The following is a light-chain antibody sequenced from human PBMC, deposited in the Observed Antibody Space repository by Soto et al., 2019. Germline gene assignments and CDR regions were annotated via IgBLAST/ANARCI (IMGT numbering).Light chain of an antibody. CDR1: QGIRNF. J-gene: IGKJ3*01. Sequence: DIPMTQSPTSLSASVGDRVTITCRASQGIRNFVAWYQQKPGKAPKLLIYAASTLQSGVPSRFSGSGSGTAFTLTINSLQPEDVATYSCQQYSSVPVFGPGTKVEIK. V-gene: IGKV1-27*01. CDR2: AAS. CDR3: QQYSSVPV.